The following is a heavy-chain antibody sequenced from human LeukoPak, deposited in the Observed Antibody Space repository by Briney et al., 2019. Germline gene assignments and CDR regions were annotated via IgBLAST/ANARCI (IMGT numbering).Heavy chain of an antibody. D-gene: IGHD5-24*01. CDR1: GYTFTGYS. V-gene: IGHV1-2*02. J-gene: IGHJ4*02. CDR2: INPNSGGT. Sequence: ASVKVSCKASGYTFTGYSLHWVRQAPGQGLEWMGWINPNSGGTNYAQKFQGRVTMTRDTSISTAYMKLSRLRSDDTAVYYCARDWGGYNFIDYWGQGTLVTVSS. CDR3: ARDWGGYNFIDY.